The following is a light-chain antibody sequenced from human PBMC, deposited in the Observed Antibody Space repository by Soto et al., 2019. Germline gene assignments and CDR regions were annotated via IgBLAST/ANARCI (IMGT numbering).Light chain of an antibody. CDR1: QSLLHSNGYNY. CDR3: MQPLQSWT. V-gene: IGKV2-28*01. Sequence: DIVMTQSPLSLPVTPGEPASISCRSSQSLLHSNGYNYLDWYLQKPGQSPQLLIYLGSNRASGVPDRFSGSGSGPDFTLKISKVEAEDFGVYYCMQPLQSWTFGQGTKVEIK. CDR2: LGS. J-gene: IGKJ1*01.